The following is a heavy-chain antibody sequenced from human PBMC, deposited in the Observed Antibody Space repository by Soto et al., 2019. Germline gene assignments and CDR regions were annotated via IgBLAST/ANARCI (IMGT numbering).Heavy chain of an antibody. J-gene: IGHJ4*02. CDR3: ARGSVDSSMADY. V-gene: IGHV3-53*01. D-gene: IGHD5-18*01. CDR1: GFTVSSNY. Sequence: GGSLRLSCAASGFTVSSNYMSWVRQAPGPGLEWVSVSCSGGSRYYADSVKGRFTISRDNSKNTLYLQMNSLRTEDPAEYYCARGSVDSSMADYWGQGTLVTVSS. CDR2: SCSGGSR.